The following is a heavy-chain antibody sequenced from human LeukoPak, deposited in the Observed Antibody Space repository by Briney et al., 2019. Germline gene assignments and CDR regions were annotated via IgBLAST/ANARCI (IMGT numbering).Heavy chain of an antibody. J-gene: IGHJ4*02. V-gene: IGHV3-21*01. CDR3: ASSSPLAQGIVGARGDDY. CDR2: ISSSSSYI. D-gene: IGHD1-26*01. Sequence: GGSLRLSCAASGFTFSSYSMNWVRQAPGKGLEWVSSISSSSSYIYYADSVKGRFTISRDNAKNSLYLQMNSLRAEDTAVYYCASSSPLAQGIVGARGDDYWGQGTLVTVPS. CDR1: GFTFSSYS.